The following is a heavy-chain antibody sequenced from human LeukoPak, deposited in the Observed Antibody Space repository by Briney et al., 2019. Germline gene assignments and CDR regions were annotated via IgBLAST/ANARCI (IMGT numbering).Heavy chain of an antibody. D-gene: IGHD3-3*01. J-gene: IGHJ4*02. CDR1: GYTFTSYG. CDR3: ARDFLPGYYDFWSGYYPDY. V-gene: IGHV1-18*01. Sequence: GASVKVSCKASGYTFTSYGISWVRQAPGQGLEWMGWISAYNGNTNYAQKLQGRVTMTTDTSTSTAYTELRSLRSDDTAVYYCARDFLPGYYDFWSGYYPDYWGQGTLVTVSS. CDR2: ISAYNGNT.